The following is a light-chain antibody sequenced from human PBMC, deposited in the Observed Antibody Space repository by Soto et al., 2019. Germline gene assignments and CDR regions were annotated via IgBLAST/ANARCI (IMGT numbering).Light chain of an antibody. CDR2: DAS. CDR3: QQYKSYDWT. J-gene: IGKJ1*01. Sequence: DIQMTQSPSTLSASVGDRVTITCRASQSLSSWLAWYQQKPGKAPKLLIYDASSLESGVPSRFSGSGSGTEFTLTISSLQTDDFATYSCQQYKSYDWTFGQGNKVEI. V-gene: IGKV1-5*01. CDR1: QSLSSW.